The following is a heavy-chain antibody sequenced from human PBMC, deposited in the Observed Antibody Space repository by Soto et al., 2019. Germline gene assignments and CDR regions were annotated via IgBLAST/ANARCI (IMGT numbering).Heavy chain of an antibody. CDR1: GLTFSTYA. CDR2: VNNNGGGT. CDR3: VRDFWKQLGHFDY. D-gene: IGHD3-3*01. V-gene: IGHV3-64D*08. J-gene: IGHJ4*02. Sequence: GGSLRLSCSASGLTFSTYAMHWVRQAPGKGLEYVSSVNNNGGGTYYADSVKGRFAISRDNSKNTLYLQMSSLRAEDTAVYYCVRDFWKQLGHFDYWGQGTLVTVSS.